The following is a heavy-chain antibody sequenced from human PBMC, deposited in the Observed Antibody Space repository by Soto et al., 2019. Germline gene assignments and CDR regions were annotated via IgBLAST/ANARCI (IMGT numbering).Heavy chain of an antibody. Sequence: GASVKLSCRASGYTFTSYGISCVRQAPGQGLEWMGWISAYNGNTNYAQKLQGRVTMTTDTSTSTAYMELRSLRSDDTAVYYCARDLSVAGPRGFDPWGQGTLVTVSS. CDR1: GYTFTSYG. J-gene: IGHJ5*02. CDR3: ARDLSVAGPRGFDP. CDR2: ISAYNGNT. D-gene: IGHD6-19*01. V-gene: IGHV1-18*01.